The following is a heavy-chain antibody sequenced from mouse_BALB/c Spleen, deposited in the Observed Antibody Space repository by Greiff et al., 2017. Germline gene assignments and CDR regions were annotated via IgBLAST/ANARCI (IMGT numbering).Heavy chain of an antibody. D-gene: IGHD2-3*01. CDR3: TRGGWSLYFDY. Sequence: LQQPGSELVRPGASVKLSCKASGYTFTSYWMHWVKQRHGQGLEWIGNIYPGSGSTNYDEKFKSKGTLTVDTSSSTAYMHLSSLTSEDSAVYYCTRGGWSLYFDYWGQGTTLTVSS. CDR2: IYPGSGST. J-gene: IGHJ2*01. V-gene: IGHV1S22*01. CDR1: GYTFTSYW.